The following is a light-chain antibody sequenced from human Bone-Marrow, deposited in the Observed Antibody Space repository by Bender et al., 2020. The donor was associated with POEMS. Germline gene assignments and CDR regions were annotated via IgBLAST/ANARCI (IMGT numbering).Light chain of an antibody. CDR2: QDT. CDR3: QVWDRSTAV. Sequence: SYELTQPPSVSVSPGQTATITCSGEKLGEEYACWYQQKPGQSPVVVIYQDTKRPSGIPERFTGSTSANTATLIISAVEAGDEADYYCQVWDRSTAVFGGGTKLTV. J-gene: IGLJ2*01. V-gene: IGLV3-1*01. CDR1: KLGEEY.